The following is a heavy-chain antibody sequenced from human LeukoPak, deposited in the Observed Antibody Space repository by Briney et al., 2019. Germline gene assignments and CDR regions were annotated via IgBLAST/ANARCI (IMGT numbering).Heavy chain of an antibody. V-gene: IGHV4-59*01. D-gene: IGHD6-13*01. CDR3: ARVTGYRIEDYFDY. CDR2: IYYSGST. J-gene: IGHJ4*02. Sequence: SETLSLTCAVYGGSFSGYYWSWIRQPPGKGLEGIGYIYYSGSTNYNPSLKSRVTISVETSKNEFSLKLRSVTAADTAVYYCARVTGYRIEDYFDYWGQGTLVTVSS. CDR1: GGSFSGYY.